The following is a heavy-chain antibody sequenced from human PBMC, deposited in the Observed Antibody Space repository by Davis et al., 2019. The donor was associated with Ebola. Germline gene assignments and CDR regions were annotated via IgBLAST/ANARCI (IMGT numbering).Heavy chain of an antibody. CDR3: ARATVSRSLFSRVTAMTH. V-gene: IGHV1-8*01. CDR1: GYTFTSYD. Sequence: AASVKASCKASGYTFTSYDINWVRQATGQGLEWMGWMNPNSGNTGYAQKFQGRVTMTRNTSISTAYMELSSLRSEDTAVYYCARATVSRSLFSRVTAMTHWGQGTLVTVSS. J-gene: IGHJ4*02. CDR2: MNPNSGNT. D-gene: IGHD5-18*01.